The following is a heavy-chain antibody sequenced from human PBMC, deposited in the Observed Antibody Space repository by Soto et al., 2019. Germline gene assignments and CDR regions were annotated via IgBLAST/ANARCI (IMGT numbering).Heavy chain of an antibody. CDR3: TTAAEVAGTGEDY. J-gene: IGHJ4*02. CDR2: IKSKTDGGTT. D-gene: IGHD6-19*01. Sequence: PVGSLRLSCAASGFTFSNAWMSWVRQAPGRGLEWVGRIKSKTDGGTTDYAAPVKGRFTISRDDSKNTLYLQMNSLKTEDTAVYYCTTAAEVAGTGEDYWGQGTLVTVSS. CDR1: GFTFSNAW. V-gene: IGHV3-15*01.